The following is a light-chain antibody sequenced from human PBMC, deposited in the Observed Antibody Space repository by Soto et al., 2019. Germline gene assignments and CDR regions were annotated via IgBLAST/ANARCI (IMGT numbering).Light chain of an antibody. CDR1: SSNIGAGYD. V-gene: IGLV1-40*01. CDR3: QSFDSSLRGWV. Sequence: QSVLTQPPSLSGAPGQRVTISCTGSSSNIGAGYDVHWYQPLPGTAPKLLIYSNNNRPSGVPDRFSGSKSGTSASLAITGLQAEDEADYYCQSFDSSLRGWVFGGGTEVTVL. CDR2: SNN. J-gene: IGLJ3*02.